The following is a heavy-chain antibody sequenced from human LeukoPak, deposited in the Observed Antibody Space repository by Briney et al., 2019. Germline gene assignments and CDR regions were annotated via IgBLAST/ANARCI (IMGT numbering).Heavy chain of an antibody. CDR1: GFTFSSYN. D-gene: IGHD3-10*01. J-gene: IGHJ6*03. CDR3: ARDTMATMAYYYMDV. CDR2: ISSSSDYI. V-gene: IGHV3-21*01. Sequence: GGSLRLSCAASGFTFSSYNMNWVRQAPGKGLEWVSSISSSSDYIYYADSVKGRFTISRDNAKNSLYLQMNSLRAEDTAVYYCARDTMATMAYYYMDVWGKGTTVTISS.